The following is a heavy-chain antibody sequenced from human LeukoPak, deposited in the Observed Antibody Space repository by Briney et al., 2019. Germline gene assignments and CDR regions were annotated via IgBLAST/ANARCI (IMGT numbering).Heavy chain of an antibody. J-gene: IGHJ4*02. D-gene: IGHD3-3*01. CDR1: GFTFSSYA. CDR2: ISYDGSNK. Sequence: GGSLRLSCAASGFTFSSYAMSWVRQAPGKGLEWVAVISYDGSNKYYADSVKGRFTISRDNSKNTLYLQMNSLRAEDTAVYYCAKDRPADFWSGYSRDSLDYWGQGTLVTVSS. V-gene: IGHV3-30*18. CDR3: AKDRPADFWSGYSRDSLDY.